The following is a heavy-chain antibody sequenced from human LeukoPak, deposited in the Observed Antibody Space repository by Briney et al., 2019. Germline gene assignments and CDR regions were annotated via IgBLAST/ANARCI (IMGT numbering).Heavy chain of an antibody. CDR3: ARDLYSGSYFAFDI. V-gene: IGHV3-53*01. D-gene: IGHD1-26*01. Sequence: GGSLRLSCAASGFTVSSNYMSWVRQAPGKGLEWVSVIYSGGSTYYADSVKGRFTISRDNSKNTLYLQMNSLGAEDTAVYYCARDLYSGSYFAFDIWGQGTMVTVSS. J-gene: IGHJ3*02. CDR1: GFTVSSNY. CDR2: IYSGGST.